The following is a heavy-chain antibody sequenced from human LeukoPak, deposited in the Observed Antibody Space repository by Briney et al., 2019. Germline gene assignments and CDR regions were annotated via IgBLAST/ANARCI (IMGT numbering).Heavy chain of an antibody. CDR3: VKAAYCSGGSCELVVLEY. CDR2: MNPNSGGT. J-gene: IGHJ4*02. CDR1: GYTFTSYD. Sequence: ASVKVSCKASGYTFTSYDINWVRQAPGQGLEWMGWMNPNSGGTSHAQKFQGRITMTRDTSISTVYMELSSLRSDDTAVYYCVKAAYCSGGSCELVVLEYWGQGTLVTVSS. V-gene: IGHV1-2*02. D-gene: IGHD2-15*01.